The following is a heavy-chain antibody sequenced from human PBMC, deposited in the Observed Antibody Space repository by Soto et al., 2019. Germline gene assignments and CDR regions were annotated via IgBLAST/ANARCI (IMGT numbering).Heavy chain of an antibody. CDR3: ARDGDRGYDMDV. Sequence: EVQMVESGGGLVQPGGFLRLSFAGSGFTFSTYNMDWFRQAPGKGLEWISYITNTCETIYYADSVRGRFTISRDNAKNALFLQMNSLRDEDTAVYYCARDGDRGYDMDVWGQGTTVTVSS. J-gene: IGHJ6*02. CDR1: GFTFSTYN. V-gene: IGHV3-48*02. CDR2: ITNTCETI.